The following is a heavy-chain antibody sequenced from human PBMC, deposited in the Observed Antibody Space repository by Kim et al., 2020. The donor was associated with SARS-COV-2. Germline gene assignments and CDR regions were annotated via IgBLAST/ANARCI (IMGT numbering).Heavy chain of an antibody. CDR2: IKRDGSEK. Sequence: GGSLRLSCAASGFSFSTYWMSWVRQAPGRGLEWVATIKRDGSEKYYVDSVKGRFTISRDNAQNSLYLQLDSLRAEDTAVYYCASWGDSRSSPAGVQWVVRRFFDYWGQGNLVTVSS. CDR1: GFSFSTYW. V-gene: IGHV3-7*01. J-gene: IGHJ4*02. CDR3: ASWGDSRSSPAGVQWVVRRFFDY. D-gene: IGHD1-26*01.